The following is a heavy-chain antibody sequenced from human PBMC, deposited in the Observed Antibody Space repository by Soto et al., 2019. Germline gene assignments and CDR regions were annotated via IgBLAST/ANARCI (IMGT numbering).Heavy chain of an antibody. CDR2: MNPNSGNT. CDR3: ARGGATMGNQGHYYYYMDV. Sequence: ASVKVSCKASGYTFTSYDINWVRQATGQGLEWMGWMNPNSGNTGYAQKFQGRVTMTRNTSISTAYMELSSLRSEDTAVYYCARGGATMGNQGHYYYYMDVWGKGTTVTVSS. J-gene: IGHJ6*03. D-gene: IGHD1-26*01. CDR1: GYTFTSYD. V-gene: IGHV1-8*01.